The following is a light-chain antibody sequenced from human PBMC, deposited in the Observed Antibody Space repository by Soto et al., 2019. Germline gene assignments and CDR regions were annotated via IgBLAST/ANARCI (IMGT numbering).Light chain of an antibody. CDR2: DAS. J-gene: IGKJ2*01. V-gene: IGKV3D-15*01. Sequence: EIVMTQSPATLSVSPGERATLSCRASQSVSSNLAWYQQKPGQAPRLLIYDASNRATGIPARFSGSGSGTEFSLTISSLQSEDFAVYYCQEYNNWPLMYTFGQGTRMEIK. CDR1: QSVSSN. CDR3: QEYNNWPLMYT.